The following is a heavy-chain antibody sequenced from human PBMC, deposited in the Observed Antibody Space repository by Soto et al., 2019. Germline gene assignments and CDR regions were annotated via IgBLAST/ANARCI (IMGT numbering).Heavy chain of an antibody. V-gene: IGHV3-9*01. CDR2: ISWNSGTI. CDR3: TKGRSTSCFAPVDY. Sequence: EVQLVESGGGLVQPGRSLRLSCAASGFIFDDYAMHWVRQAPGKGLEWVSSISWNSGTIVYADSVKGRFTISRDNAKNSLYLQMNSLRTVDTAFHYCTKGRSTSCFAPVDYWGQGTLVTVSS. D-gene: IGHD2-2*01. J-gene: IGHJ4*02. CDR1: GFIFDDYA.